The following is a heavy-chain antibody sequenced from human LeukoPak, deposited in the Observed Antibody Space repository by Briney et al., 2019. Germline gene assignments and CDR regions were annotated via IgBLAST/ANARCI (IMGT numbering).Heavy chain of an antibody. Sequence: GASVKVSCTASGYTFTSYVISWVRQAPGQGLEWMGWISTYNGNTNYAQKLQGRVTMTTDTSTSTAYMELRSLRSDDTAVYYCRVGATLFDYWGQGTLVTVSS. CDR3: RVGATLFDY. V-gene: IGHV1-18*01. J-gene: IGHJ4*02. CDR2: ISTYNGNT. CDR1: GYTFTSYV. D-gene: IGHD1-26*01.